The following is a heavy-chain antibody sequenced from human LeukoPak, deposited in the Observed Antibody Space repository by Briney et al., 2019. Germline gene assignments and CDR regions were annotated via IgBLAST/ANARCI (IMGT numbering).Heavy chain of an antibody. D-gene: IGHD5-12*01. CDR2: INTDGSTT. CDR3: AKESGYDVDLEY. Sequence: PGGSLGLSCAGSGFTFSTYWMHWVRQAPGGGLVWVSGINTDGSTTSYADSVKGRFTISRDNAKNTVYLQMSSLRAEDTAVYYCAKESGYDVDLEYWGQGALVTVSS. J-gene: IGHJ4*02. V-gene: IGHV3-74*01. CDR1: GFTFSTYW.